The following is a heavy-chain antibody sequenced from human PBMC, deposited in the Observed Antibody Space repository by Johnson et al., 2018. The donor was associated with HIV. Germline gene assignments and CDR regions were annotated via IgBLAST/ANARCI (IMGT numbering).Heavy chain of an antibody. J-gene: IGHJ3*02. V-gene: IGHV3-33*01. D-gene: IGHD6-19*01. CDR1: GFTFSSYG. Sequence: QVQLVESGGGVVQPGRSLRLSCAAFGFTFSSYGIHWVRQAPGKGLEWVAVIWYDGINKYYADSVKGRFTISRDTSKNTLYLQMNSLRAEDTAVYYCARGGYSSGWIYAFDIWGQGTMVTVSS. CDR3: ARGGYSSGWIYAFDI. CDR2: IWYDGINK.